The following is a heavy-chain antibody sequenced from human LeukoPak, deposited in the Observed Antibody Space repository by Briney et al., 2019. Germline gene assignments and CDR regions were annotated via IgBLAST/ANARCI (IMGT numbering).Heavy chain of an antibody. CDR2: INPNSGGT. V-gene: IGHV1-2*02. CDR3: AREKIGPIVVPAARRSGWFDP. CDR1: GYTFTGYY. D-gene: IGHD2-2*01. J-gene: IGHJ5*02. Sequence: ASVKVSCKASGYTFTGYYMHWVRQAPGQGLEWIGWINPNSGGTNYAQKFQGRVTMTRDTSISTAYMELSRLRSDDTAVYYCAREKIGPIVVPAARRSGWFDPWGQGTLVTVSS.